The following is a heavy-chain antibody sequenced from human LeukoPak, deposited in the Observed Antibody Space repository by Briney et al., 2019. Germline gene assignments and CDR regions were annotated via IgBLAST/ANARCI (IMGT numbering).Heavy chain of an antibody. CDR3: ARAVRSCSGGSCYFNWFDP. Sequence: SETLSLTCTVSGGSISIYYWSWIRQPPGKGLEWIGYIYYSGSTNYNPSLKSRVTISVDTSKNQFSLKLSSVTAADTAVYYCARAVRSCSGGSCYFNWFDPWGQGTLVTVAS. D-gene: IGHD2-15*01. J-gene: IGHJ5*02. CDR2: IYYSGST. V-gene: IGHV4-59*01. CDR1: GGSISIYY.